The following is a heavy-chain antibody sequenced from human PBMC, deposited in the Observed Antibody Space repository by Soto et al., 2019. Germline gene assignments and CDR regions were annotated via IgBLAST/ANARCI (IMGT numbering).Heavy chain of an antibody. D-gene: IGHD2-15*01. CDR1: GYTFTSYG. V-gene: IGHV1-18*04. CDR3: AIIVPTSVAAISANAFDI. J-gene: IGHJ3*02. CDR2: ISAYNGNT. Sequence: QVQLVQSGAEVKKPGASVKVSCKASGYTFTSYGISWVRQAPGQGLEWMGWISAYNGNTNYAQKLQGRGTMTTDTSTSTAYMELRSLRSDDTAVYYCAIIVPTSVAAISANAFDIWGQGTMVTVSS.